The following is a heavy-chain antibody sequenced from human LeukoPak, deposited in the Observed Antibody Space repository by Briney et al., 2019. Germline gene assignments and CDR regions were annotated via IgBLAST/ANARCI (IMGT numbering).Heavy chain of an antibody. CDR2: ISSSSNTI. Sequence: GGSLRLSCAASGFIFDSYNMNWVRQAPGKGREGVSHISSSSNTIYYADSVKARFTISRDNAKNSRFLQMNSLRDEDTAVYYCARALSQYYYDSSSAYWGQGTLVTVSS. CDR3: ARALSQYYYDSSSAY. CDR1: GFIFDSYN. D-gene: IGHD3-22*01. J-gene: IGHJ4*02. V-gene: IGHV3-48*02.